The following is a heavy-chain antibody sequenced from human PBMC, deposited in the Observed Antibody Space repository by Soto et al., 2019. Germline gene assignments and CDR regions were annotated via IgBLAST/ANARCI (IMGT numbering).Heavy chain of an antibody. CDR2: ISYDGSNK. V-gene: IGHV3-30-3*01. CDR3: AREGEIATLGY. CDR1: GFTFSSYA. D-gene: IGHD1-26*01. J-gene: IGHJ4*02. Sequence: QVQLVESGGGVVQPGRSLRLSCAASGFTFSSYAMHWVRQAPGKGLEWVAVISYDGSNKYYADSVKGRFTISRDNSKNTLYLQMNSLRAEDTAVYYCAREGEIATLGYWGQGTLVTVSS.